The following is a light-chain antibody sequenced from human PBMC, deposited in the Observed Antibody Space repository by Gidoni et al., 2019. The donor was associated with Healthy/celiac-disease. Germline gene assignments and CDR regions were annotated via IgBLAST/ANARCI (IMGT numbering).Light chain of an antibody. CDR2: AAS. J-gene: IGKJ1*01. Sequence: DIQMTQSPSSLSASVGDRVTITCRASQSIVRYLNWFQQKPGKAPKLLIYAASTLQSGVPSRFSGSGSGTDFTLTISSLQPEDFAAYYCQQSYTTPWTFGQXTKVEIK. CDR1: QSIVRY. V-gene: IGKV1-39*01. CDR3: QQSYTTPWT.